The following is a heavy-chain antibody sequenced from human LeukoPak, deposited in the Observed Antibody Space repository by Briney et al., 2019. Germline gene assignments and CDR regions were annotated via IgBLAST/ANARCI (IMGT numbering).Heavy chain of an antibody. CDR1: GFTFSTFW. CDR2: INQDGSEK. Sequence: GVLRLSCAASGFTFSTFWMSWDRQAPGKGLEWVANINQDGSEKYYVDSMKGRFTVSRDNAKNSLYLQMDSLRAEDTAVYYCARGGTFVSDYWGQGTLDTVSS. D-gene: IGHD1-1*01. J-gene: IGHJ4*02. CDR3: ARGGTFVSDY. V-gene: IGHV3-7*01.